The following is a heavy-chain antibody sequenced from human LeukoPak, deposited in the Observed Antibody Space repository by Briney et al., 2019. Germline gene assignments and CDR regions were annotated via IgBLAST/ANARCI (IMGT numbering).Heavy chain of an antibody. Sequence: GGSLRLSCAASGFTFSSYAMNWVRQAPGKGLEWVANIKQDGSEEYYVDSVKGRFTISRDNAKNSLYLQMNSLRAEDTAVYYCARRYFDYWGQGILVTVSS. CDR3: ARRYFDY. CDR1: GFTFSSYA. V-gene: IGHV3-7*03. J-gene: IGHJ4*02. CDR2: IKQDGSEE.